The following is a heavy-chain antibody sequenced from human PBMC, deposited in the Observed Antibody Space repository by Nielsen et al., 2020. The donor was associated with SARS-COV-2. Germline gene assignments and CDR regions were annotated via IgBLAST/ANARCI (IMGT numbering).Heavy chain of an antibody. CDR1: GYSFTSYW. J-gene: IGHJ3*02. CDR2: IYPGDSDT. V-gene: IGHV5-51*01. D-gene: IGHD3-22*01. Sequence: GESLKISCKGSGYSFTSYWIGWVRQMPGKGLEWMGIIYPGDSDTRYSPSFQGQVTISADKSISTAYLQWSSLKASDTTMYYCARRGYYDSSGTDAFDIWGQGTMVTVSS. CDR3: ARRGYYDSSGTDAFDI.